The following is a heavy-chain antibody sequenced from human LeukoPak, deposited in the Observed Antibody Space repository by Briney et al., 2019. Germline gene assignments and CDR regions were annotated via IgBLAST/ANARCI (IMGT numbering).Heavy chain of an antibody. CDR3: ARSGPYSGYLD. J-gene: IGHJ4*02. D-gene: IGHD5-12*01. CDR1: GYTFTGYY. V-gene: IGHV1-8*02. Sequence: ASVRVSCKASGYTFTGYYMHWVRQATGQGLEWMGWMNPNSGNTGYAQKFQGRVTMTRNTSISTAYMELSSLRSEDTAVYYCARSGPYSGYLDWGQGTLVTVSS. CDR2: MNPNSGNT.